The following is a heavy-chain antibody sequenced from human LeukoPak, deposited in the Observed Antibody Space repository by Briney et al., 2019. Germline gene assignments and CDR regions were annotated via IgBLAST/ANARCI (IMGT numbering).Heavy chain of an antibody. D-gene: IGHD5-12*01. CDR3: ARLHVDIMTTTSYYFDF. J-gene: IGHJ4*02. V-gene: IGHV3-7*01. Sequence: PGGSLRLSCAASGFTFSNYWVTWVRQTQGKGMEGVANIKYHESDKNYEDSVKGRFSISRDNAKYSMYLQMNSLRADDTAVYYCARLHVDIMTTTSYYFDFWGQGTLVTVSS. CDR2: IKYHESDK. CDR1: GFTFSNYW.